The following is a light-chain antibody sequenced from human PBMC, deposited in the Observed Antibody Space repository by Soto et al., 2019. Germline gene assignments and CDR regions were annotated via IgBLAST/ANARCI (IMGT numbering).Light chain of an antibody. CDR2: GAS. V-gene: IGKV3-20*01. J-gene: IGKJ5*01. CDR3: QQYNNWPPIT. CDR1: QSISSTQ. Sequence: EIVLTQSPDTLSLSPGERATLSCRASQSISSTQLVWYQQKPGQAPTLLIFGASSRATGIPNRFSGSGSGTDFTLTISSLQSEDFAVYYCQQYNNWPPITFGQGTRLEI.